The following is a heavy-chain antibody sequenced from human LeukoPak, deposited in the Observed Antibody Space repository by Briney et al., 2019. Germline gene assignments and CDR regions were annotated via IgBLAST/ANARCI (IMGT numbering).Heavy chain of an antibody. CDR1: GFTVSSNY. D-gene: IGHD3-22*01. V-gene: IGHV3-53*04. CDR2: IYSGGST. CDR3: AGSNYDSSGSTAY. J-gene: IGHJ4*02. Sequence: TGGSQRLSCAASGFTVSSNYMSWVRQAPGKGLELGSVIYSGGSTYYADSVKGRFTISRHNSKNTLYLQMNSLRAEDTAVYYCAGSNYDSSGSTAYWGQGTLVTVSS.